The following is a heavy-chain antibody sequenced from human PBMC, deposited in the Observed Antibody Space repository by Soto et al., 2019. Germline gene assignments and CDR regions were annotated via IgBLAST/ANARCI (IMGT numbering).Heavy chain of an antibody. D-gene: IGHD6-13*01. CDR2: ISGSGGST. CDR1: GFTFCSYA. V-gene: IGHV3-23*01. J-gene: IGHJ6*02. Sequence: GGSPRLSCAASGFTFCSYAMSWVRQAPGKGLEWVSAISGSGGSTYYADSVKGRFTISRDNSKNTLYLQMNSLRAEDTAVHYCAKDSQGVGQQLVLSNYCGMGVWGQGNTVTVSS. CDR3: AKDSQGVGQQLVLSNYCGMGV.